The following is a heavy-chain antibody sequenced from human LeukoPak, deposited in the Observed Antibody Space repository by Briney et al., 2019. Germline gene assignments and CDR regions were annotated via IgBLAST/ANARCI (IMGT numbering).Heavy chain of an antibody. CDR2: IRYDGSNK. CDR1: GFTFSSYG. V-gene: IGHV3-30*02. Sequence: GGSLRLSCAASGFTFSSYGMHWVRQAPGKGLEGVAFIRYDGSNKYYADSVKGRFTISRDNSKNTLYLQMNSLRAEDTAVYYCARDGGYGDYSWGQGTLVTVSS. D-gene: IGHD4-17*01. J-gene: IGHJ4*02. CDR3: ARDGGYGDYS.